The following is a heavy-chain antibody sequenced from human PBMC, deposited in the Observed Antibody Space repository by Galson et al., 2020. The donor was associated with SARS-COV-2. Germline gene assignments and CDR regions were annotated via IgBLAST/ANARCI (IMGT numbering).Heavy chain of an antibody. J-gene: IGHJ4*02. CDR2: INLSSGDA. D-gene: IGHD3-16*01. V-gene: IGHV1-2*02. Sequence: ASVKVSCKTSGYTFTDYHMHWVRQAPGQGLEWMGWINLSSGDANYAQKFQGRVTMTRDTSINTAYMELSSLRSDDTAVFYCARDQSGIYAFSYWGQGTLVTVSS. CDR3: ARDQSGIYAFSY. CDR1: GYTFTDYH.